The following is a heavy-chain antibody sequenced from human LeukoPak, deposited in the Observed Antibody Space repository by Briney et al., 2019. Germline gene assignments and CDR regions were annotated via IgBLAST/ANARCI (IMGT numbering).Heavy chain of an antibody. J-gene: IGHJ3*02. Sequence: GESLKISCEGSGYSFTSYCIGLVRQIPGKGLELMGIIYPGDSDTRDRPSFQGQITISADKSISTAYLQWSSLKASDTAMYYCASQSSYYDFWSGPDIWGQGTMVTVSS. V-gene: IGHV5-51*01. CDR1: GYSFTSYC. CDR3: ASQSSYYDFWSGPDI. D-gene: IGHD3-3*01. CDR2: IYPGDSDT.